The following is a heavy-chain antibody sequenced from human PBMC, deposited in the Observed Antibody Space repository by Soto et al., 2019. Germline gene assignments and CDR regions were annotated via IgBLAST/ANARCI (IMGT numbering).Heavy chain of an antibody. D-gene: IGHD6-6*01. V-gene: IGHV1-69*01. CDR2: IMPIIGTA. CDR1: GGTFSSYA. Sequence: QVQLVQSGAEVKKPGSSVKVSCKASGGTFSSYAINWVRQLPGQGLEWMGGIMPIIGTANYAQMFQGRVRITADESTSTAYMELSSLRSEDTAVYYCARGGYSSSYRLDYWGQGTLVTVSS. J-gene: IGHJ4*02. CDR3: ARGGYSSSYRLDY.